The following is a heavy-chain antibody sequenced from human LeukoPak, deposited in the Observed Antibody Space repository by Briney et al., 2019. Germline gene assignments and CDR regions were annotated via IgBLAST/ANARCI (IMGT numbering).Heavy chain of an antibody. Sequence: SETLSLTCTFSGVSISSYYWSWIRQPAGKGLEWIGRIDNGGSTKYNPSLKSRVTMSVDTSKNQFSLRLSSVTAADTAVYYCARGRNYFDYWGQGTLVTVSS. CDR3: ARGRNYFDY. CDR1: GVSISSYY. V-gene: IGHV4-4*07. D-gene: IGHD3-10*01. CDR2: IDNGGST. J-gene: IGHJ4*02.